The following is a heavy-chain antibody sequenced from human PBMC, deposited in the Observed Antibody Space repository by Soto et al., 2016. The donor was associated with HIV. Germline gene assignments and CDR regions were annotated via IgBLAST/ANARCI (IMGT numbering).Heavy chain of an antibody. CDR2: INPNSGDT. V-gene: IGHV1-2*02. CDR1: GYTFTGYF. J-gene: IGHJ4*02. CDR3: AGDSSTVIRGY. Sequence: QVQLVQSGAEVKKPGASVRVSCKASGYTFTGYFMYWVRQAPGQGLEWMGWINPNSGDTNYAQKFQGGVTMTRDTSINTAYMELTRLRSDDTAVYYCAGDSSTVIRGYWGQGSLVIVSS. D-gene: IGHD2-21*01.